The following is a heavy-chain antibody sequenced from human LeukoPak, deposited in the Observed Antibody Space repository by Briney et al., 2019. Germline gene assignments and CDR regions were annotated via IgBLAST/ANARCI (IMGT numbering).Heavy chain of an antibody. CDR3: ARGAVAGRFSLRPTGAYYMDV. J-gene: IGHJ6*03. Sequence: SETLSLTCAVYGGSFSGYYWSWIRQPAGKGLEWIGRIHTRGSTNYNPSLKSRVTMSVDTSKNQFSLKLRSVTAADTAVYYCARGAVAGRFSLRPTGAYYMDVWGKGTTVTVSS. V-gene: IGHV4-59*10. CDR1: GGSFSGYY. D-gene: IGHD6-13*01. CDR2: IHTRGST.